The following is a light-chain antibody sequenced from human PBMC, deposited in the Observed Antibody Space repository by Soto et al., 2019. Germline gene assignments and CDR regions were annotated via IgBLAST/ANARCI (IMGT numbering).Light chain of an antibody. CDR3: QSYDSSPL. CDR2: GNN. V-gene: IGLV1-40*01. Sequence: QSVLTQPPSVSGAPGQRVTIPCTGSSSNIGAGYDVHWYQQLPGTAPKLLIYGNNNRPSGVPDRFSGSKSGTSASLAITGLQAEDEADYYCQSYDSSPLFGGGTQLTVL. J-gene: IGLJ2*01. CDR1: SSNIGAGYD.